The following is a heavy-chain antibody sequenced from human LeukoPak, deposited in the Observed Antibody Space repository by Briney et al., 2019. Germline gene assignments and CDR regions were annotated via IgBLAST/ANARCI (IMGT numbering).Heavy chain of an antibody. J-gene: IGHJ4*02. V-gene: IGHV4-39*01. Sequence: SETLSLTCTVSGGSIISSNYYWGWIRQPPGKGLEWIGSIYYSGSTYYNPSLKSRVTISVDTSKNQFSLKLSSVTAADTAVYYCARRVTWLIDYWGQGTLVTVSS. D-gene: IGHD5-12*01. CDR2: IYYSGST. CDR3: ARRVTWLIDY. CDR1: GGSIISSNYY.